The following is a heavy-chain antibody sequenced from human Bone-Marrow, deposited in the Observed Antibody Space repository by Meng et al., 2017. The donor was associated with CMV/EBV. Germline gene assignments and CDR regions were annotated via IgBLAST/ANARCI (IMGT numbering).Heavy chain of an antibody. J-gene: IGHJ5*02. Sequence: SVKVSCKASGGTFSSYAISWVRQAPGQGLEWMGGIIPILGIANYAQKFQGRVTITRDMSTSTAYMELSSLRSEDTAVYYCAADPIVVVPAAPREGWFDPWGQGTLVTISS. CDR3: AADPIVVVPAAPREGWFDP. CDR2: IIPILGIA. CDR1: GGTFSSYA. D-gene: IGHD2-2*01. V-gene: IGHV1-69*10.